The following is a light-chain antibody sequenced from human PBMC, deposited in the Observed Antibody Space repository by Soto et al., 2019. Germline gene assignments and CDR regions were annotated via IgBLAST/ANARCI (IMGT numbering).Light chain of an antibody. CDR3: SSFASSNILV. J-gene: IGLJ2*01. V-gene: IGLV2-8*01. CDR2: DVS. Sequence: QSALTQPPSASGSPRQSVTISCTGTSSDVGGYNSVSWYQQHPGKAPKVMIYDVSKRPSGVPDRFSGSKSGNTASLTVSGLQAEDEADYYCSSFASSNILVFGGGTKVTVL. CDR1: SSDVGGYNS.